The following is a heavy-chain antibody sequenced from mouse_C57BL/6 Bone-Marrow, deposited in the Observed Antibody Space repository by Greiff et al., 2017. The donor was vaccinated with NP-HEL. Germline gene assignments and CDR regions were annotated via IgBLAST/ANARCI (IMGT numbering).Heavy chain of an antibody. V-gene: IGHV5-4*03. J-gene: IGHJ3*01. CDR3: ARALLWPD. Sequence: EVKLVESGGGLVKPGGSLKLSCAASGFTFSSYAMSWVRQTPEKRLEWVATISDGGSYTYYPDNVKGRFTISRDNAKNNLYLQMSHLKSEDTAMYYCARALLWPDWGQVTLVTISA. CDR1: GFTFSSYA. CDR2: ISDGGSYT. D-gene: IGHD2-1*01.